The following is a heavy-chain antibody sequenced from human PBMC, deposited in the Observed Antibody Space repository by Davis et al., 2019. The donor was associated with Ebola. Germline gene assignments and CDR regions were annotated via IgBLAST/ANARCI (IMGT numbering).Heavy chain of an antibody. D-gene: IGHD1-14*01. CDR1: GFSLSTSGMC. J-gene: IGHJ4*02. CDR3: AHSPPPQRGTTTPYYFDY. Sequence: SGPTLAQPTQPLTLTCTFPGFSLSTSGMCVSWIRQLPGKALEWLALIDWDDDKYYSTSLKTRPTISKDTSKNQVVLTMTNMDPVDTATYYCAHSPPPQRGTTTPYYFDYWGQGTLVTVSS. CDR2: IDWDDDK. V-gene: IGHV2-70*12.